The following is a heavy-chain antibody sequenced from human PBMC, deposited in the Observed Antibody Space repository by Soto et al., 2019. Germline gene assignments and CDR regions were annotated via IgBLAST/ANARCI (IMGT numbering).Heavy chain of an antibody. Sequence: EVQLVESGGGLVQPGGSLRLSCAASGFTFSNYWMSWVRQAPGKGLEWVANIKEDGSEKYYVDSVTGRFTISRDNAKSSLFLHMNGLRAEDTAVYYCARERYFDLWGRGTLVTVSS. CDR1: GFTFSNYW. CDR3: ARERYFDL. CDR2: IKEDGSEK. V-gene: IGHV3-7*01. J-gene: IGHJ2*01.